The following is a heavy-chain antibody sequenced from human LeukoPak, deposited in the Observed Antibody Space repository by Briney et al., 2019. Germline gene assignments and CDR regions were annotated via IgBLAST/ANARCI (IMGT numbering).Heavy chain of an antibody. J-gene: IGHJ4*02. CDR2: IYTSGST. CDR1: GYSISSSYY. Sequence: SETLSLTCTVSGYSISSSYYWSWIRQPAGKGLEWIGRIYTSGSTNYNPSLKSRVTISVDTSKNQFSLKLSSVTAADTAVYYCARDGLGSGYTFDYWGQGTLVTVSS. V-gene: IGHV4-61*02. D-gene: IGHD3-22*01. CDR3: ARDGLGSGYTFDY.